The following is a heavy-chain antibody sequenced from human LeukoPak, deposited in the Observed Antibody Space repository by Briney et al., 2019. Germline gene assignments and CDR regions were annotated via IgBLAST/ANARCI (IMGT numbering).Heavy chain of an antibody. CDR1: GFTFSSYG. J-gene: IGHJ4*02. Sequence: PGGSLRLSCAASGFTFSSYGMSWVRQAPGEGLEWVSAISGSGGSTYYADSVKGRFTISRDNSKNTMYLQMNSLRAEDTAVYYCAKDLIGWSFDYWGQGTLVTVSS. V-gene: IGHV3-23*01. D-gene: IGHD2-15*01. CDR3: AKDLIGWSFDY. CDR2: ISGSGGST.